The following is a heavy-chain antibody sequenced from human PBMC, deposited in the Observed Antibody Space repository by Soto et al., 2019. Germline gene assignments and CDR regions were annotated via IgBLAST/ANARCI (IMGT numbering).Heavy chain of an antibody. D-gene: IGHD3-10*01. CDR2: MNQDGGEK. J-gene: IGHJ4*02. Sequence: ELQLVESGGGLVQPGGSLRLSCAASGFTFSNYWLTWVPQTPGKGLEWVANMNQDGGEKYYVDSVKGRFSISRDNAKNSLYLQMNSLRPEDTALYYCARDYHGMFDFWGQGALVTVSS. CDR1: GFTFSNYW. CDR3: ARDYHGMFDF. V-gene: IGHV3-7*01.